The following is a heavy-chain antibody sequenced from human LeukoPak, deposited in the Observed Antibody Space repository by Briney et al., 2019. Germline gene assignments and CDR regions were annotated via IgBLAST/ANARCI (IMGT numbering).Heavy chain of an antibody. CDR2: IGNDGNHK. V-gene: IGHV3-30*02. CDR3: AKDRSFSDYYGAGGHDY. J-gene: IGHJ4*02. Sequence: GGSLRLSCAASGFTFSDYSMHWVRQSPVEGLKWVTSIGNDGNHKYYEDSVKGRFTISRDNSKSTLYLQINSLRADDTAAYYCAKDRSFSDYYGAGGHDYWGGGTLVTVSS. CDR1: GFTFSDYS. D-gene: IGHD4-17*01.